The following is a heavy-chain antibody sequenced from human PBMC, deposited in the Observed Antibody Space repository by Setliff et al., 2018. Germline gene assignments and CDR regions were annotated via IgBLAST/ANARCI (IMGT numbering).Heavy chain of an antibody. J-gene: IGHJ4*02. V-gene: IGHV1-69*06. D-gene: IGHD3-3*01. CDR1: GGTFSSYA. Sequence: SVKVSCKASGGTFSSYAISWVRQAPGQGLEWMGRIIPIFGTANYAQKFQGRVTITADKSTTTFYMEVSSLRSDDTAVYYCARVKSDSFGQGLYYFDHWGQGTLVTVSS. CDR3: ARVKSDSFGQGLYYFDH. CDR2: IIPIFGTA.